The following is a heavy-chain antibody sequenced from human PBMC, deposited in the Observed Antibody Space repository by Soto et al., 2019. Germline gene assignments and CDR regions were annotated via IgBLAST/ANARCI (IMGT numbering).Heavy chain of an antibody. J-gene: IGHJ5*02. CDR1: RGSISDYY. V-gene: IGHV4-59*13. CDR2: IYYTGST. Sequence: KPSETLSLTCTVSRGSISDYYWSWIRQPPGKGLEWIGFIYYTGSTKYNPSLNSRVTMSVDTSNNQFSLKLTSVTAADTAVYYCARESAGSGRNNWFDPWGQGTLVTVSS. CDR3: ARESAGSGRNNWFDP. D-gene: IGHD3-10*01.